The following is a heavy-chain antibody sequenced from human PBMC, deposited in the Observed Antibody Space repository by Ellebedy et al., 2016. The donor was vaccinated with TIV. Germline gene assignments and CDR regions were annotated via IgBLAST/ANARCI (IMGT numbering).Heavy chain of an antibody. CDR3: TRDVAVKAKRD. D-gene: IGHD3-10*01. Sequence: GESLKISCVASGVSVSGHFMSWVRQAPGKGLEWVSVIYSGGNTYIADSVKGRFDISRDTSKNTVYLQMNSLRAEDTAVYYCTRDVAVKAKRDWGQGTLVTVSS. V-gene: IGHV3-66*01. CDR1: GVSVSGHF. CDR2: IYSGGNT. J-gene: IGHJ4*02.